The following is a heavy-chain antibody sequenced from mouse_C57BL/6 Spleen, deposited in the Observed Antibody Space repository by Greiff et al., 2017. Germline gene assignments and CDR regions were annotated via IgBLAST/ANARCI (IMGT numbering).Heavy chain of an antibody. CDR1: GYAFSSYW. J-gene: IGHJ4*01. Sequence: QVQLKESGAELVKPGASVKISCKASGYAFSSYWMNWVKQRPGKGLEWIGQIYPGDGDTNYNGKFKGKATLTADKSSSTAYMQLSSLTSEDSAVYFCARGGYSNYVNYAMDYWGQGTSVTVSS. D-gene: IGHD2-5*01. V-gene: IGHV1-80*01. CDR3: ARGGYSNYVNYAMDY. CDR2: IYPGDGDT.